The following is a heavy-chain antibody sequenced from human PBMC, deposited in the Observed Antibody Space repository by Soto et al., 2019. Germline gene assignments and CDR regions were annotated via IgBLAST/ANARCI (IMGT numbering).Heavy chain of an antibody. V-gene: IGHV5-51*01. CDR1: GYSFTSYW. Sequence: GESLKISCKGSGYSFTSYWIGWVRQMPGKGLEWMGIIYPGDSDTRYSPSFQGQVTISADKSISTAYLQWSSLKASDTAVYYCARGDFWSGYFSVKVGGPYGMDVWGQGTTVTVSS. J-gene: IGHJ6*02. CDR2: IYPGDSDT. CDR3: ARGDFWSGYFSVKVGGPYGMDV. D-gene: IGHD3-3*01.